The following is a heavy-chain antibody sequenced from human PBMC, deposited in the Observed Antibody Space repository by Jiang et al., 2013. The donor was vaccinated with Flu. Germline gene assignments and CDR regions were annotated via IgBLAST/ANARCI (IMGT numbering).Heavy chain of an antibody. CDR2: IYYSGNS. J-gene: IGHJ4*02. CDR1: GASINNSSYY. CDR3: ARIESAGWIHYFDR. D-gene: IGHD6-19*01. Sequence: GSGLVKPSETLSLTCTVSGASINNSSYYWGWVRQPPGKGLEWIGTIYYSGNSNYNPSLQSRVTISIDTSKNQFSLKLNSVTATDTAVYYCARIESAGWIHYFDRWGQGTLVTVSS. V-gene: IGHV4-39*01.